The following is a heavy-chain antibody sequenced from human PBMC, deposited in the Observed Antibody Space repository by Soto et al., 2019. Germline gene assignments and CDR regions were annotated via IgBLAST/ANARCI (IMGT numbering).Heavy chain of an antibody. CDR1: GGSFSGYY. J-gene: IGHJ2*01. Sequence: QVQLQQWGAGLLKPSETLSLTCAVYGGSFSGYYWSWIRQPPGKGLEWIGEINHSGSTNYNPSLKSRGTISVDTSKNQFSLQLSHVAAADTAVYYCARGGPGARSIRYFDLWGRGTLVTASS. CDR3: ARGGPGARSIRYFDL. V-gene: IGHV4-34*01. CDR2: INHSGST. D-gene: IGHD3-3*02.